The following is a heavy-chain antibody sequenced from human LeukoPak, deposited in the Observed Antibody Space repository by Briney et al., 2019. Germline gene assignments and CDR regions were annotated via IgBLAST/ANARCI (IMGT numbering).Heavy chain of an antibody. CDR1: GFTFSDYY. V-gene: IGHV3-33*08. J-gene: IGHJ4*02. CDR3: ARDAKLGIAAAELDY. CDR2: IWYDGSNK. Sequence: PGGSLRLSCAASGFTFSDYYMSWIRQAPGKGLEWVAVIWYDGSNKYYADSVKGRFTISRDNSKNTLYLQMNSLRAEDTAVYYCARDAKLGIAAAELDYWGQGTLVTVSS. D-gene: IGHD6-13*01.